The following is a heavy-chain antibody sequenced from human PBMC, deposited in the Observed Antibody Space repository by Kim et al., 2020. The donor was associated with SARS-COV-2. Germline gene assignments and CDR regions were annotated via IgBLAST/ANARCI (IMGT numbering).Heavy chain of an antibody. V-gene: IGHV3-49*04. J-gene: IGHJ4*02. CDR3: TRGGYSIDY. CDR1: GFTFGDYA. CDR2: IRSKAYGGTT. D-gene: IGHD6-13*01. Sequence: GGSLRLSCTASGFTFGDYAMSWVRQAPGKGLEWVGFIRSKAYGGTTEYAASVKGRFTISRDDSKSIAYLQMNSLKTEDTAVYYCTRGGYSIDYWGQGTLVTVSS.